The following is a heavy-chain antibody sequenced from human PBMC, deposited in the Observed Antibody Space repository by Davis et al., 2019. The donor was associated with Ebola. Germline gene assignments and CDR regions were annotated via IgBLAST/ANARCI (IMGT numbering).Heavy chain of an antibody. Sequence: GESLKISCAASGFIVSSNYMSWVRQAPGKGLEWVSVIYSGGTTNYADSVKGRFTISRHNSKNTLYLQINSLRAEDTAVYYCATQGGYSNGGHFDFWGQGTLVTVSS. V-gene: IGHV3-53*04. D-gene: IGHD4-11*01. CDR1: GFIVSSNY. J-gene: IGHJ4*02. CDR3: ATQGGYSNGGHFDF. CDR2: IYSGGTT.